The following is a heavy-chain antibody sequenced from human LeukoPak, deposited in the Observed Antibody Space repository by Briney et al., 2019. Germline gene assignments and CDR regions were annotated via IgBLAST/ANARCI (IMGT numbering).Heavy chain of an antibody. V-gene: IGHV4-34*01. CDR3: ASARFDY. CDR1: GASFSANY. J-gene: IGHJ4*02. Sequence: SETLSLTCAVSGASFSANYWTWIRQPPGKGLEWVGEVNHSGSTNYNPSLKSRVTISVDTSKNQFSLKLSSVTVADTAVYFCASARFDYWAWEPWSPSPQ. CDR2: VNHSGST.